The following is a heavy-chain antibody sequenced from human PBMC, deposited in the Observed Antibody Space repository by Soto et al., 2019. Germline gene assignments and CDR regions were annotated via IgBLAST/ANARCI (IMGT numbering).Heavy chain of an antibody. Sequence: SETLSLTCTVSGGSISSYYWSWIRQPPGKGLEWIGYIYYSGSTNYNPSLKSRVTISVDTSKNQFSLKLSSVTAADTAVYYCARVKGYSYGSYYYYYGMDVWGQGTMVTVSS. J-gene: IGHJ6*02. D-gene: IGHD5-18*01. V-gene: IGHV4-59*01. CDR2: IYYSGST. CDR1: GGSISSYY. CDR3: ARVKGYSYGSYYYYYGMDV.